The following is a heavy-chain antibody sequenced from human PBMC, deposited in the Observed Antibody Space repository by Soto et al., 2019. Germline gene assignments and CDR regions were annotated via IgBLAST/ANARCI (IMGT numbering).Heavy chain of an antibody. J-gene: IGHJ5*02. CDR1: GYTFTGYY. CDR3: ARYYYASSGYRFDP. D-gene: IGHD3-22*01. Sequence: ASVKVSCKASGYTFTGYYMHWVRQAPGQGLEWMGWINPNSGGTNYAQKFQGRVTMTRDTSISTAYMELSRLRSDDTAVYYCARYYYASSGYRFDPWGQGTLVTVSS. CDR2: INPNSGGT. V-gene: IGHV1-2*02.